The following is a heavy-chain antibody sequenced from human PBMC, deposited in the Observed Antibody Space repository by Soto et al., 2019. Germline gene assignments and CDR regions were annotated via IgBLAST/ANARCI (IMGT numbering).Heavy chain of an antibody. J-gene: IGHJ5*02. D-gene: IGHD2-8*01. V-gene: IGHV1-69*01. CDR2: IIPIFGTA. CDR3: ARAPALRVYATHNNWCDP. Sequence: QVQLVQSGAEVKKPGSSVKVSCKASGGTFSSYAISWVRQAPGQGLEWMGGIIPIFGTANYAQKFQGRVTITADESTSTAYMELSSLRSEETAVYYCARAPALRVYATHNNWCDPWGQGTLVTVSS. CDR1: GGTFSSYA.